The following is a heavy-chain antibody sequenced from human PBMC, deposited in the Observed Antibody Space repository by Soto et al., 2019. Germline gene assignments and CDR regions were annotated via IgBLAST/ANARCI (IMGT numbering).Heavy chain of an antibody. Sequence: QVQLVQSGAEVKKPGSSVKVCCKASGGTFSSYAISWVRQAPGQGLEWMGGIIPIFGTANYAQKFQGRVTITADESTSTAYMEMSSLRSEDTTVYYCARRGISGYSSSWYYFDYWGQGTLVTVSS. CDR1: GGTFSSYA. V-gene: IGHV1-69*01. CDR2: IIPIFGTA. D-gene: IGHD6-13*01. J-gene: IGHJ4*02. CDR3: ARRGISGYSSSWYYFDY.